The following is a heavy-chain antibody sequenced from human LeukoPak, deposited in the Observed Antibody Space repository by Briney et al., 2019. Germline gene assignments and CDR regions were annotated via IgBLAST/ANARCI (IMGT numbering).Heavy chain of an antibody. J-gene: IGHJ3*02. Sequence: ASVKVSCKASGYTFTGYDINWVRQATGQGLEWMGWMNPNSGNAGYAQKFQGRVTMTRNTSISTAYMELSSLRSEDTAVYYCASGVMITFGGVIAVDAFDIWGQGTMVTVSS. CDR3: ASGVMITFGGVIAVDAFDI. D-gene: IGHD3-16*02. CDR1: GYTFTGYD. CDR2: MNPNSGNA. V-gene: IGHV1-8*01.